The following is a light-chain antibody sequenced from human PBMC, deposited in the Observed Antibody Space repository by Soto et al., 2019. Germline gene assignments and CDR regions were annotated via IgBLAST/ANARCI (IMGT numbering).Light chain of an antibody. V-gene: IGKV3-20*01. CDR1: QSVSSSY. CDR3: QQYGSSLPCT. J-gene: IGKJ1*01. CDR2: GAS. Sequence: EIVLTQSPGTLSLSPGERATLSCRASQSVSSSYLAWYQQKPGQAPRLLIYGASSRATCIPDRFSGSGSGTDFTLTISRLEPEDFAVYYCQQYGSSLPCTFGQGTKVEIK.